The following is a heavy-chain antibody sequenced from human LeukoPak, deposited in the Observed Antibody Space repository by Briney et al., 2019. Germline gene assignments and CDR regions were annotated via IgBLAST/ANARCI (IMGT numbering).Heavy chain of an antibody. V-gene: IGHV3-66*01. Sequence: GGSLRLSCAASGFTVSSNYMSWVRQAPGKGLEWVSVIYSGGSTYYADSVKGRFTISRDNSRNTLYLQMNSLRAEDTAVYYCAKSDRVVVVAATAFDYWGQGTLVTVSS. J-gene: IGHJ4*02. CDR1: GFTVSSNY. CDR3: AKSDRVVVVAATAFDY. D-gene: IGHD2-15*01. CDR2: IYSGGST.